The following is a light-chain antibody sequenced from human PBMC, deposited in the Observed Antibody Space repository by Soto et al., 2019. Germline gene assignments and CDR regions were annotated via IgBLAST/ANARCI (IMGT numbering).Light chain of an antibody. CDR1: QSVNAN. J-gene: IGKJ1*01. CDR3: QQYNTWLWT. CDR2: GAS. V-gene: IGKV3-15*01. Sequence: EVVMTQSPATLSVSPGERATLSCRASQSVNANLAWYQQKPGQAPRLIIHGASNRATGIPARFSGSGFGTEFILPISSLQSEDFAVYYCQQYNTWLWTFGQGTKVEI.